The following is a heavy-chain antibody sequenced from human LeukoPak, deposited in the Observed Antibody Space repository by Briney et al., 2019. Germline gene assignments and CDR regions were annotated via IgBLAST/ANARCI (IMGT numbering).Heavy chain of an antibody. CDR3: ARAGVWDYSDSSGYHNAAFDI. CDR2: INPSSGGT. J-gene: IGHJ3*02. V-gene: IGHV1-2*02. D-gene: IGHD3-22*01. CDR1: GCTFTDYY. Sequence: GASVKVSCKASGCTFTDYYMHWVRQAPGQGLEWMGWINPSSGGTNYAQKFQGRVTVTRDTSISTAYMDLSRLRSDDTAVYYCARAGVWDYSDSSGYHNAAFDIWGQGTMVTVSS.